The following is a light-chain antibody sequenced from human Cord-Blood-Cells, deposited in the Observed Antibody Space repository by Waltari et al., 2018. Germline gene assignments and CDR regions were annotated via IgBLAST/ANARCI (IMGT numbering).Light chain of an antibody. CDR1: SSDVGGYNY. J-gene: IGLJ3*02. CDR3: SSYTSSSTWV. CDR2: DVS. Sequence: QSALTQPASGSGCPGQSLTISCTGTSSDVGGYNYVSWYQQHPGKAPKLMIYDVSMRPSGVSNRFSGSKSGNTASLTISGLQAEDEADYYCSSYTSSSTWVFGGGTKLTVL. V-gene: IGLV2-14*01.